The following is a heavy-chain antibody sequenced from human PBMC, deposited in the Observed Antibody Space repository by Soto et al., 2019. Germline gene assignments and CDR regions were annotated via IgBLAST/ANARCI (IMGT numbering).Heavy chain of an antibody. D-gene: IGHD3-22*01. CDR1: GYTLTELS. CDR3: GIRDSGYWANDAYGF. V-gene: IGHV1-24*01. J-gene: IGHJ3*01. CDR2: FDPEDGET. Sequence: ASVKVSCKVSGYTLTELSMHWVRQAPGKGLEWMGGFDPEDGETIYAQKFQGRVTMTEDTSTDTAYMELSSLRSDEKGVYYCGIRDSGYWANDAYGFRGQGTMGTGSS.